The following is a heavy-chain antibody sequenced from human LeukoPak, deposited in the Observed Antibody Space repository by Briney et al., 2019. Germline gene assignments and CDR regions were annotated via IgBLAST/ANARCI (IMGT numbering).Heavy chain of an antibody. Sequence: PSETLSLTCAVYGGSLSGYYWSWIRQPPGKGLEWIGEINHSGSTNYNPSLKSRVTISVDTSKNQFSLKLSSVTAADTAVYYCASNSFDYYGSGSYSVDYWGQGTLVTVSS. J-gene: IGHJ4*02. D-gene: IGHD3-10*01. V-gene: IGHV4-34*01. CDR2: INHSGST. CDR3: ASNSFDYYGSGSYSVDY. CDR1: GGSLSGYY.